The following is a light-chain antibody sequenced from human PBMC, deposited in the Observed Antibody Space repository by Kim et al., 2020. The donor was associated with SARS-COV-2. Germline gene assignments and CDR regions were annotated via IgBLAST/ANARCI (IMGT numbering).Light chain of an antibody. J-gene: IGKJ1*01. CDR2: RAS. CDR1: QSVSHSY. V-gene: IGKV3-20*01. Sequence: EIVLTQSPGTLSLSPGERATLSCRASQSVSHSYLAWYQQKPGQAPRLLIHRASSRATGIPDRFSGSGSGTDFTLTISRLEPDDFAVYYCQQYDRSPQTFGQGTKVDIK. CDR3: QQYDRSPQT.